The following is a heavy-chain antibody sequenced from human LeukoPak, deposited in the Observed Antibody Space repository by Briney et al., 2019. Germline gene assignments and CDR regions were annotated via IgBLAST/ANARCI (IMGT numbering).Heavy chain of an antibody. CDR2: MNPNCGNT. CDR3: ARALSWTTESYYYMDV. CDR1: GYTFTIYD. J-gene: IGHJ6*03. Sequence: GASVTVSFKSSGYTFTIYDMNWVRQAPGQGLEWLGWMNPNCGNTGYAQNFQGRVTMTMNTSITTAYMELSRLRSEDTAVYYCARALSWTTESYYYMDVWGKGTTVTVSS. V-gene: IGHV1-8*01. D-gene: IGHD3/OR15-3a*01.